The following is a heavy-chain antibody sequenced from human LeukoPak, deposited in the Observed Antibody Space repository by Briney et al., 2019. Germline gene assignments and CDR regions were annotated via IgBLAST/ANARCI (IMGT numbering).Heavy chain of an antibody. J-gene: IGHJ3*02. CDR1: GGSISSYY. Sequence: SETLSLTCTVSGGSISSYYWSWIRQPPGKGLEWIGYIYYSGSTNYNPSLKSRVTISVDMSKNQFSLKLSSVTAADTAVYYCARDFSAAFDIWGQGTMVTVSS. D-gene: IGHD2/OR15-2a*01. CDR3: ARDFSAAFDI. CDR2: IYYSGST. V-gene: IGHV4-59*01.